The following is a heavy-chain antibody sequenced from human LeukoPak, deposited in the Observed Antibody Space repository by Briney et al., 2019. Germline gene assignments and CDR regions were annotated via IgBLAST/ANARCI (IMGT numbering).Heavy chain of an antibody. CDR1: GFTVSSNY. Sequence: GGSLRLSCAASGFTVSSNYMSWVRQAPGKGLEWVSVIYSGGTTYYADSVKGRFTISRDNSKSTLYLQMNSLRAEDTAVYYCAKSKTTVTRDDYWGQGTLVTVSS. CDR3: AKSKTTVTRDDY. CDR2: IYSGGTT. V-gene: IGHV3-53*01. J-gene: IGHJ4*02. D-gene: IGHD4-17*01.